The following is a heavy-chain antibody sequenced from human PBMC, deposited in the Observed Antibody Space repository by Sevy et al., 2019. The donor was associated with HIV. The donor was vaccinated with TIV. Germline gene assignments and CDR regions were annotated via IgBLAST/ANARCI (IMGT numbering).Heavy chain of an antibody. CDR3: ATSAQPYYYDSSGYYDGFDY. V-gene: IGHV3-11*01. Sequence: GGSLRLSCAASGFTFSDYYMSWIRQAPGKGLEWVSYISSSGSTIYYADSVKGRFPISRDNAKNSLYLSMNSLRAEDTAVYYCATSAQPYYYDSSGYYDGFDYWGQGTLVTVSS. CDR2: ISSSGSTI. CDR1: GFTFSDYY. D-gene: IGHD3-22*01. J-gene: IGHJ4*02.